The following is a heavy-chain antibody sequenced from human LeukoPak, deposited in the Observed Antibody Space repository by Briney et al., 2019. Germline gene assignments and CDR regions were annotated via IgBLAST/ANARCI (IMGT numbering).Heavy chain of an antibody. CDR2: IIPIFGTA. CDR3: ARTGIRRDSSSWYGFDY. D-gene: IGHD6-13*01. V-gene: IGHV1-69*05. CDR1: GGTFSIYA. J-gene: IGHJ4*02. Sequence: SVKVSCKASGGTFSIYAISWVRQAPGQGLEWMGRIIPIFGTANYAQKFQGRVTITTDDSTSTAYMELSSLRSEDTAVYYCARTGIRRDSSSWYGFDYWGQGTLVTVSS.